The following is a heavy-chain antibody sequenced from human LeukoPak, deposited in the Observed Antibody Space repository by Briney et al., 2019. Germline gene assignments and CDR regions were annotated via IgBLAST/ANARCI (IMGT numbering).Heavy chain of an antibody. CDR1: GFTFSSYN. D-gene: IGHD3-10*01. Sequence: GGSLRLSCAASGFTFSSYNMNWVRQAPGKGLEWVSSISRSSTYIYYGDSVKGRFTISRDNAQNSLYLQMNSLSAEDTAVYYCARDSGDYRTSYYYGMDVWGQGTMVTVSS. CDR2: ISRSSTYI. V-gene: IGHV3-21*01. CDR3: ARDSGDYRTSYYYGMDV. J-gene: IGHJ6*02.